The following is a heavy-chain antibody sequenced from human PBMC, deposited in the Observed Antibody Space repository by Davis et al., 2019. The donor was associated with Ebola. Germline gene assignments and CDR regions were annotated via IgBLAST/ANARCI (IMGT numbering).Heavy chain of an antibody. Sequence: ASVQVSCKASRYTFTRYGITWVRQAPGQGLEWMAWISAYNGKTNYAQKFQGRVTMTTDTSTSTAYMELRSLRSDDTAVYYCARDIAMIRRGWFDHWGQGTLVSVSS. CDR3: ARDIAMIRRGWFDH. J-gene: IGHJ5*02. CDR1: RYTFTRYG. D-gene: IGHD3-16*01. V-gene: IGHV1-18*01. CDR2: ISAYNGKT.